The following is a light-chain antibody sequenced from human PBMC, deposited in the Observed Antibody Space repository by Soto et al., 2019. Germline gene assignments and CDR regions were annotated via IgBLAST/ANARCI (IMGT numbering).Light chain of an antibody. CDR1: QSVSSNF. Sequence: EIVLTQSPATLSLSPGDRATLSCRASQSVSSNFLAWYQQKPGQAPRLLIYGASSRATGIPDRFSGSGSGTDFTLTISRLEPEDFAVYYCQQYGSSPQTFGQGTRLEIK. V-gene: IGKV3-20*01. CDR2: GAS. J-gene: IGKJ5*01. CDR3: QQYGSSPQT.